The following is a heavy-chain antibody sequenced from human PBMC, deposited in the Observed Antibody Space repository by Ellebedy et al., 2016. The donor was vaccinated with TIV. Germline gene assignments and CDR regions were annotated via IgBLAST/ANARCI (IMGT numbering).Heavy chain of an antibody. CDR3: ARGKKLDYEILAGYYVGDYWHFDL. CDR2: ISYDGSNK. D-gene: IGHD3-9*01. V-gene: IGHV3-30-3*01. CDR1: GFTFSSYA. Sequence: PGGSLRLSCAASGFTFSSYAMHWVRQAPGKGLEWVAVISYDGSNKYYADSVKGRFTISRDNSRNTLYLQMNSLRAEETAVYYCARGKKLDYEILAGYYVGDYWHFDLWGRGTLVTVSS. J-gene: IGHJ2*01.